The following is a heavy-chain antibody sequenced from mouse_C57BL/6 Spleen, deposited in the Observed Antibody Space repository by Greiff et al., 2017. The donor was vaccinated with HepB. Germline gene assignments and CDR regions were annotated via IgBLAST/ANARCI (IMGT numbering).Heavy chain of an antibody. V-gene: IGHV1-64*01. D-gene: IGHD1-1*01. Sequence: QVQLQQPGAELVKPGASVKLSCKASGYTFTSYWMHWVKQRPGQGLEWIGMIHPNSGSTNYNEKFKSKATLTVDKYSSTAYMQLSSLTSEDSAVYDCARQDYYGSSVYWYFDVWGTGTTVTVSS. CDR1: GYTFTSYW. CDR2: IHPNSGST. CDR3: ARQDYYGSSVYWYFDV. J-gene: IGHJ1*03.